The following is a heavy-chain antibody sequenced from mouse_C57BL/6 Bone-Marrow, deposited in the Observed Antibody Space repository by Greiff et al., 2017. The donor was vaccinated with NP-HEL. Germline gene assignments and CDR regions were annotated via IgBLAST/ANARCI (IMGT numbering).Heavy chain of an antibody. Sequence: EVKLQESGGGLVKPGGSLKLSCAASGFTFSDYGMHWVRQAPEKGLEWVAYISSGSSTIYYADTVKGRFTISRDNAKNTLFLQMTSLRSEDTAMYYCASNYGSSFFAYWGQGTLVTVSA. CDR1: GFTFSDYG. D-gene: IGHD1-1*01. CDR2: ISSGSSTI. J-gene: IGHJ3*01. V-gene: IGHV5-17*01. CDR3: ASNYGSSFFAY.